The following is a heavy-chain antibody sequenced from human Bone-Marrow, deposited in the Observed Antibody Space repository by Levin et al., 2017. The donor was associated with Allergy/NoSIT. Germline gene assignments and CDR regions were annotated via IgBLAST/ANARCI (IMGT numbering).Heavy chain of an antibody. CDR3: ARAGYSSGWDYYYYYMDG. CDR2: IYYSGST. CDR1: GGSISSYY. Sequence: GSLRLSCTVSGGSISSYYWSWIRQPPGKGLEWIGYIYYSGSTNYNPSLKSRVTISVDTSKNQFSLKLSSVTAADTAVYYCARAGYSSGWDYYYYYMDGWGKGTTVTVSS. J-gene: IGHJ6*03. V-gene: IGHV4-59*01. D-gene: IGHD6-19*01.